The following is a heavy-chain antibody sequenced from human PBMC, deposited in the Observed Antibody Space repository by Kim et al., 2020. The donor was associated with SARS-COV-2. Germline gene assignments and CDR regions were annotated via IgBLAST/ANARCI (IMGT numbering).Heavy chain of an antibody. V-gene: IGHV3-72*01. CDR3: AREWFGETMFDC. Sequence: GGSLRLSCAASGFTFSDHYMDWVRQAPGKGLEWVGRARNKVNSYTTTYAATVKYRFTISRDDSTNSLYLHMNSLKTEDTAVYYCAREWFGETMFDCWGQGTLVTVSS. D-gene: IGHD3-10*01. CDR2: ARNKVNSYTT. CDR1: GFTFSDHY. J-gene: IGHJ4*02.